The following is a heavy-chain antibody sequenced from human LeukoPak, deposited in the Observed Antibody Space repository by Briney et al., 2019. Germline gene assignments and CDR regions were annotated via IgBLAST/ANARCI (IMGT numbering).Heavy chain of an antibody. V-gene: IGHV4-38-2*01. CDR1: GYSISSGYY. Sequence: KPSETLSLTCAVSGYSISSGYYWGWIRPPPGKALEWIGSIYHTGSPYYNPSLKSRVTISVDTSKNQFSLKLSSVTAADTAVYYCACCSGGTCYGGWFDPWGQGTLVTVSS. D-gene: IGHD2-15*01. CDR3: ACCSGGTCYGGWFDP. J-gene: IGHJ5*02. CDR2: IYHTGSP.